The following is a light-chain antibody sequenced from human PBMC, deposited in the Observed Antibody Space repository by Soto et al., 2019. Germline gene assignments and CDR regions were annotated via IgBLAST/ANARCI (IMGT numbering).Light chain of an antibody. CDR2: GNS. Sequence: QAVVTQPPSVSGAPGQRVIISCAGSSSNIGAGYDVHWYQQLPGAVPKLLIYGNSNRPSGVPDRFSGSKSGTSASLAITGLQAEDEADYYCQSYDSSLSGLGVFGGGTKVTVL. J-gene: IGLJ2*01. CDR1: SSNIGAGYD. CDR3: QSYDSSLSGLGV. V-gene: IGLV1-40*01.